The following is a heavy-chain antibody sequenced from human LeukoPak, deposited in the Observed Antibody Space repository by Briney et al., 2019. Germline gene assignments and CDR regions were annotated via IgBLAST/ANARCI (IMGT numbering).Heavy chain of an antibody. V-gene: IGHV4-34*01. CDR2: INHSGST. CDR3: AKSIAARQYWFDP. D-gene: IGHD6-6*01. CDR1: GGSFSGYY. J-gene: IGHJ5*02. Sequence: SETLSLTCAVYGGSFSGYYWSWIRQPPGKGLEWIGEINHSGSTNYNPSLKSRVTISVDTSKNQFSLKLSSVTAADTAVYYCAKSIAARQYWFDPWGQGTLVTVSS.